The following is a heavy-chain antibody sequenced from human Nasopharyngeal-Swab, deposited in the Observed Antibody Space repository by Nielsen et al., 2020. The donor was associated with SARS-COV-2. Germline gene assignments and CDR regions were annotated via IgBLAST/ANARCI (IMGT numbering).Heavy chain of an antibody. D-gene: IGHD3-16*01. CDR2: ISGSGGST. V-gene: IGHV3-23*01. Sequence: GESLKISCAASGFTFSSYAMSWVRQAPGKGLEWVSAISGSGGSTYHADSEKGRFTISRDNSKSTLYLQMNSLRAEDTAVYYCAKSKIMITFGGARDYFDYWGQGTLVTVSS. CDR3: AKSKIMITFGGARDYFDY. J-gene: IGHJ4*02. CDR1: GFTFSSYA.